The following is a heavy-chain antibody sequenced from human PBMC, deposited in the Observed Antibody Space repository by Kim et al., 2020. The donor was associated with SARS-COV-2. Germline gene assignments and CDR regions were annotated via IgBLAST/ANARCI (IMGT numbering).Heavy chain of an antibody. CDR3: ASQTTVTSPFDY. V-gene: IGHV3-33*01. D-gene: IGHD4-4*01. J-gene: IGHJ4*02. Sequence: GSLRLSCAASGFTFSSYGMHWVRQAPGKGLEWVAVIWYDGSNKYYADSVKGRFTISRDNSKNTLYLQMNSLRAEDTAVYYCASQTTVTSPFDYWGQGTLVTVSS. CDR1: GFTFSSYG. CDR2: IWYDGSNK.